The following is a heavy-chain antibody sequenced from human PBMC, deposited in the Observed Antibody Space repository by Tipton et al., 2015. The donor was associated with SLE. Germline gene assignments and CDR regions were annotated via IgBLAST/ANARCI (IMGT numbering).Heavy chain of an antibody. D-gene: IGHD2-21*01. V-gene: IGHV4-59*01. J-gene: IGHJ4*02. Sequence: TLSLTCTVSGDSLTSDYWTWIRQPPGKGLEWIGYISYSGSTNHNPSVRSRVSISLDTSKNQFSLKVKSVTTADTAVYYCARRRFQSASDYWGQGTLVTVSS. CDR3: ARRRFQSASDY. CDR1: GDSLTSDY. CDR2: ISYSGST.